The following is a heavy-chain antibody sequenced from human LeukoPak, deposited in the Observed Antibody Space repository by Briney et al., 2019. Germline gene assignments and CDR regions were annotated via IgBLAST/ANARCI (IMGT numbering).Heavy chain of an antibody. J-gene: IGHJ3*02. CDR1: RFTFSSYA. Sequence: GGSLRLSCTASRFTFSSYAMSWVRQAPGKGLEWVSTISGGGDSTYYADSEKGRFTISRDNSRNTLYLQMNSLRAEDTAVYYCVCRVVVVVTAIDAFDIWGQGTMVTVSS. CDR2: ISGGGDST. D-gene: IGHD2-21*02. CDR3: VCRVVVVVTAIDAFDI. V-gene: IGHV3-23*01.